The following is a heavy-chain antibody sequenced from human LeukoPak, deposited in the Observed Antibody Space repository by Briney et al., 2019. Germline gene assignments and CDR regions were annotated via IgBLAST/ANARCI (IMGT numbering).Heavy chain of an antibody. CDR2: INTDGFST. D-gene: IGHD4-17*01. CDR1: GFISSSYW. V-gene: IGHV3-74*01. CDR3: ARSRTYGDYGRGLDY. Sequence: GGSPRLSCAASGFISSSYWMHWVRQPPGKGLVYIACINTDGFSTNYADSVKGRFTISRDNAKNTLYLQMNSLRAEDTAVYYCARSRTYGDYGRGLDYWGQGTLVTVSS. J-gene: IGHJ4*02.